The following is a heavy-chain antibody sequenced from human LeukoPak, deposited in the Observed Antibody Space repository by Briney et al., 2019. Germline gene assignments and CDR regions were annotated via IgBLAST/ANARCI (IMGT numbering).Heavy chain of an antibody. V-gene: IGHV4-59*01. Sequence: PSETLSLTCTVSGGSISSYYWSWIRQPPGKGLEWIGYIYYSGSTNYNPSLKSRVTISVDTSKNQFSLKLSSVTAADTAVYYCARAPLLLWFGKLTSTNYFDYWGQGTLVTVSS. CDR2: IYYSGST. CDR3: ARAPLLLWFGKLTSTNYFDY. D-gene: IGHD3-10*01. CDR1: GGSISSYY. J-gene: IGHJ4*02.